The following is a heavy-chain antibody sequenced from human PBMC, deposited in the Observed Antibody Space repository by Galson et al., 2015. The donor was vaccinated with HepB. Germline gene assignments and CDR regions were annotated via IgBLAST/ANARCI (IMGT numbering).Heavy chain of an antibody. V-gene: IGHV1-18*01. CDR3: ARLQILSGEVLDY. CDR1: GYTFTSYG. Sequence: SVKVSCKASGYTFTSYGISWVRQAPGQGLGWMGWISAYNGNTNYARKLQGRVTMTTDTSTSTAYMDLRSLRSDDTAVYYCARLQILSGEVLDYWGQGTLVTVSS. D-gene: IGHD3-10*01. CDR2: ISAYNGNT. J-gene: IGHJ4*02.